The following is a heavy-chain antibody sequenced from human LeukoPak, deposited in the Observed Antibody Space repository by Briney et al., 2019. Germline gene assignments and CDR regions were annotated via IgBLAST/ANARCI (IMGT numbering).Heavy chain of an antibody. CDR1: GFTFSKYG. D-gene: IGHD3-10*01. CDR3: ARDVRVGFGELLSEDPDY. Sequence: GGSLRLSCAASGFTFSKYGMHWVRQAPGKGLEWVALIWCDGTNKYYADSVKGRFTISRDNSKNTLYLQMNSLRAEDTAVYYCARDVRVGFGELLSEDPDYWGQGTLVTVSS. V-gene: IGHV3-33*01. CDR2: IWCDGTNK. J-gene: IGHJ4*02.